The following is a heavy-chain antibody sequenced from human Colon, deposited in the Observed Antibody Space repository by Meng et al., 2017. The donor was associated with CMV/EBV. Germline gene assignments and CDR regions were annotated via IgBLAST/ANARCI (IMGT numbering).Heavy chain of an antibody. D-gene: IGHD2-2*02. V-gene: IGHV1-2*02. CDR3: ARNAYCSSTSCYTEWFDP. CDR1: GYTFTGYY. J-gene: IGHJ5*02. CDR2: INPNSGGT. Sequence: ASVKVSCKASGYTFTGYYMHWVRQAPGQGLEWMGWINPNSGGTNYAQKFQGRVIMTRDTSISTAYMELSRLRSDDTAVYYCARNAYCSSTSCYTEWFDPWGQGTLVTVSS.